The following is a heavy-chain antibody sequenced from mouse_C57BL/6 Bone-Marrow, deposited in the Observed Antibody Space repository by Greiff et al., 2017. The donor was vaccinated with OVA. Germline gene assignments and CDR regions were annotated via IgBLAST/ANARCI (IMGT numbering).Heavy chain of an antibody. V-gene: IGHV1-63*01. Sequence: QVQLKQSGAELVRPGTSVKMSCKASGYTFTNYWIGWAKQRPGHGLEWIGDIYPGGGYTNYNEKFKGKATLTADKSSSTAYMQFSSLTSEDSAIYYCARRRYYGYGDFDYWGQGTTLTVSS. J-gene: IGHJ2*01. D-gene: IGHD2-2*01. CDR1: GYTFTNYW. CDR3: ARRRYYGYGDFDY. CDR2: IYPGGGYT.